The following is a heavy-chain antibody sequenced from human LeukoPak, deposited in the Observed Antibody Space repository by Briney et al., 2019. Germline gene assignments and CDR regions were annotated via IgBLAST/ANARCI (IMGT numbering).Heavy chain of an antibody. J-gene: IGHJ4*02. V-gene: IGHV4-59*08. CDR1: GGSINGYY. CDR3: ARHGSSNSFDC. Sequence: SETLSLTCTVSGGSINGYYWSWIRQPPGKGLEWIDYISYSGSTNYNPSLKSRVTMSVDTSKNQFSLRLSSVTAADTAVYYCARHGSSNSFDCWGQGTLVTVSS. D-gene: IGHD6-13*01. CDR2: ISYSGST.